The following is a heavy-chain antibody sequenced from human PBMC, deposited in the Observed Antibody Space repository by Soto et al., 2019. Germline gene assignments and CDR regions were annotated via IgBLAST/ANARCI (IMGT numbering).Heavy chain of an antibody. J-gene: IGHJ4*02. CDR3: ARYSSSDDVNYFDY. Sequence: ASVKVSCKASGYTFTGYYMHWVRQAPGQGLEWMGWINPNSGGTNYAQKFQGWVTMTRDTSISTAYMELSRLRSDDTAVYYCARYSSSDDVNYFDYWGQGTLVTVSS. V-gene: IGHV1-2*04. D-gene: IGHD6-6*01. CDR1: GYTFTGYY. CDR2: INPNSGGT.